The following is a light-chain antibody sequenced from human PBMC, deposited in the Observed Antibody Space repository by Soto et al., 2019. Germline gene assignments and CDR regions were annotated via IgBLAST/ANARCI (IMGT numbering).Light chain of an antibody. CDR3: QQRVNWPTLT. Sequence: EIVLTQSPATLSLSPGERATLSCRASQSLNIYLAWYQQKPGQAPRLITYDASNRANGIPARFSGSGSGTDFTLTISSVEPEDSAAYYCQQRVNWPTLTFGGGTKVDIK. J-gene: IGKJ4*01. V-gene: IGKV3-11*01. CDR2: DAS. CDR1: QSLNIY.